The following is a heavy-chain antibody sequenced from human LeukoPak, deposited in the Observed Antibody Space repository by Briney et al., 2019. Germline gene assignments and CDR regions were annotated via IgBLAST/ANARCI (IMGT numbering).Heavy chain of an antibody. V-gene: IGHV3-74*01. Sequence: GGSLRLSCAASGFTFNNYWIHWVRQTPGGGLMWVSRINTDGRTTTYADSVKGRFTISRDNAKNTVHLKMNSMRGEDTAVYYCARDYGGNSGDFDYWGQGTLVTVSS. CDR1: GFTFNNYW. CDR3: ARDYGGNSGDFDY. CDR2: INTDGRTT. J-gene: IGHJ4*02. D-gene: IGHD4-23*01.